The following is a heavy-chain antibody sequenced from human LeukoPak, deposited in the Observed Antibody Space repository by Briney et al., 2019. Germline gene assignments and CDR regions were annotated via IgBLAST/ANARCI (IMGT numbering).Heavy chain of an antibody. CDR3: ARRAPYSYEWSTLDY. V-gene: IGHV4-59*08. CDR1: GGSISSYY. CDR2: IYYSGST. J-gene: IGHJ4*02. D-gene: IGHD5-18*01. Sequence: SETLSLTCTVSGGSISSYYWSWIRQPPGKGLEWIGYIYYSGSTNYNPSLKSRVTISVDTSRNQFSLKLSSVTAAVTAVYYCARRAPYSYEWSTLDYWGQGTLVTVSS.